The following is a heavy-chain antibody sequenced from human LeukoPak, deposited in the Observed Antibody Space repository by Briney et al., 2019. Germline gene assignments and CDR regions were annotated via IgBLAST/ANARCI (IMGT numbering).Heavy chain of an antibody. J-gene: IGHJ3*02. CDR3: AREPSGSGGPNAFDI. Sequence: PGGSLRLSCAASGFTFSSYSMNWVRQAPGKGLEWVSFVSSTSSYIYYADSVKGRFTISRDNAKNSLYLQMNSLRGDDTAVYYCAREPSGSGGPNAFDIWGQGTMVTVSS. V-gene: IGHV3-21*01. D-gene: IGHD3-10*01. CDR2: VSSTSSYI. CDR1: GFTFSSYS.